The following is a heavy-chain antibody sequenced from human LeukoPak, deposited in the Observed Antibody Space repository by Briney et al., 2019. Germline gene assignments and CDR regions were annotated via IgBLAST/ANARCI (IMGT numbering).Heavy chain of an antibody. V-gene: IGHV3-49*04. D-gene: IGHD5-18*01. Sequence: GGSLRLSCTASGFTFGDYAMSWVRQAPGKGLEWVGFIRSKAYGGTTEYAASVKGRFTISRDDSKSIAYLQMNSLKTEDTAVYYCTRDSYHFDYWGQGILVTVSS. J-gene: IGHJ4*02. CDR1: GFTFGDYA. CDR3: TRDSYHFDY. CDR2: IRSKAYGGTT.